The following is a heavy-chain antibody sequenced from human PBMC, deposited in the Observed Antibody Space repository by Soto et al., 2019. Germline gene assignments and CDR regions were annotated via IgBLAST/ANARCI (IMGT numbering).Heavy chain of an antibody. D-gene: IGHD6-19*01. CDR2: ISGVNSDV. J-gene: IGHJ4*02. CDR3: TRDRPPHNTGWPIFEY. V-gene: IGHV3-48*02. Sequence: EVQLMESGGGLVQPGGSLRLSCAASGFTLSSYNMNWVRQAPGKGLEWVSFISGVNSDVFYADSVTGRFTISRDNAKNALYLQMNSRRDEDTAVYYCTRDRPPHNTGWPIFEYWGQGTLVTVSS. CDR1: GFTLSSYN.